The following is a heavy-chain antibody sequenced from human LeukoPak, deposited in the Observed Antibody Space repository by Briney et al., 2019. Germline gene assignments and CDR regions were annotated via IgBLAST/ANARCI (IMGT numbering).Heavy chain of an antibody. Sequence: GASVKVSCKASGYTFPGYYMHWVRQAPGQGLEWMGRINPNSGGTNYAQKFQGRVTMTRDTSISTAYMELSRLRSDDTAVYYCARVFDEDTAQIRFDYWGQGTLVTVSS. J-gene: IGHJ4*02. D-gene: IGHD5-18*01. V-gene: IGHV1-2*06. CDR3: ARVFDEDTAQIRFDY. CDR2: INPNSGGT. CDR1: GYTFPGYY.